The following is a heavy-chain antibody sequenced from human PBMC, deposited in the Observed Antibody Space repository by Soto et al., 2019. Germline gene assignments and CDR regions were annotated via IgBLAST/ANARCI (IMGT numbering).Heavy chain of an antibody. Sequence: RASVKVSCKASGYTFTSYYMHWVRQAPGQGLEWMGIINPSGGSTSYAQKFQGRVTMTRDTSTSTVYMELSSLRSEDTAVYYCARDCGEYYDFWSGYPPTDYGMDVWGQGTTVTVSS. CDR3: ARDCGEYYDFWSGYPPTDYGMDV. CDR2: INPSGGST. J-gene: IGHJ6*02. CDR1: GYTFTSYY. D-gene: IGHD3-3*01. V-gene: IGHV1-46*01.